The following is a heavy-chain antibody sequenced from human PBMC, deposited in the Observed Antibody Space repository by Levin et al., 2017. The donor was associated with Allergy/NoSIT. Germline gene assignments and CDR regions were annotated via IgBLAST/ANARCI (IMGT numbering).Heavy chain of an antibody. CDR1: GFTFSSYA. D-gene: IGHD1-26*01. CDR2: ISSSGEST. V-gene: IGHV3-23*01. Sequence: GGSLRLSCAASGFTFSSYAMTWVRQAAGKGLEWVSVISSSGESTYYADSVKGRFTISRDNSQNTLHLQMNTLRAEDSAVYFCASGGGSYNYWGQGTLVTVSS. CDR3: ASGGGSYNY. J-gene: IGHJ4*02.